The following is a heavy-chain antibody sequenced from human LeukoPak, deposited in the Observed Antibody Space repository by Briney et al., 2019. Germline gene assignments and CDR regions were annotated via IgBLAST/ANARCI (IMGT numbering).Heavy chain of an antibody. J-gene: IGHJ3*01. V-gene: IGHV3-7*01. D-gene: IGHD2/OR15-2a*01. Sequence: GGSLRLSCEASGFSFILYWMAWVRQAPGKGLEWVANIKPDETEKSYVGSVKGRFTISRDNAQNSLYLQMNSLTAEDTALYYCARAGYCRNTTCYTIPRAFDLWGQGTMVTVSS. CDR3: ARAGYCRNTTCYTIPRAFDL. CDR2: IKPDETEK. CDR1: GFSFILYW.